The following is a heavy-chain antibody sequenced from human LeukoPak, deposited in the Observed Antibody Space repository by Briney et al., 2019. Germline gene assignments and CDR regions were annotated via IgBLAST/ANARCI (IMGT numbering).Heavy chain of an antibody. V-gene: IGHV3-7*01. J-gene: IGHJ4*02. CDR3: ASSSTPFYGSGSYWGPYYFDY. Sequence: GGSLRLSCAASGFTFSSYWMSWVRQAPGKGLEWVANIKQDGSEKYYVDSVKGRFTISRDNAKNSLYLQMNSLRAEDTAVYYCASSSTPFYGSGSYWGPYYFDYWGQGTLVTVSS. D-gene: IGHD3-10*01. CDR2: IKQDGSEK. CDR1: GFTFSSYW.